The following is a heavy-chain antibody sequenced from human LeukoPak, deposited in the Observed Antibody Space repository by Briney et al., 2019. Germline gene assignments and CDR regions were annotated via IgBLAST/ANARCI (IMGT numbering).Heavy chain of an antibody. CDR3: AKDRYYDSSGYLEG. CDR2: ISGDGGST. J-gene: IGHJ4*02. V-gene: IGHV3-43*02. Sequence: GGSLRLSCAASGFTFDDYAMHWVRPAPGKGLEWVSLISGDGGSTYYADSVKGRFTISRDNSKNSLYLQMNSLRTEDTALYYCAKDRYYDSSGYLEGWGQGTLVTVSS. CDR1: GFTFDDYA. D-gene: IGHD3-22*01.